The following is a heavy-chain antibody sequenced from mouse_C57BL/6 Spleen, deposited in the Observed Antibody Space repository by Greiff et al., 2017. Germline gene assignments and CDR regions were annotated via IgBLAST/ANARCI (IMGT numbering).Heavy chain of an antibody. CDR3: ARWTAQAMDY. J-gene: IGHJ4*01. D-gene: IGHD3-2*02. CDR1: GYTFTDYN. CDR2: INPNNGGT. V-gene: IGHV1-18*01. Sequence: EVMLVESGPELVKPGASVKIPCKASGYTFTDYNMDWVKQSHGKSLEWIGEINPNNGGTIYNQKFKGKATLTVDKSSSTAYMELRSLTSEDTAVYYCARWTAQAMDYWGQGTSVTVSS.